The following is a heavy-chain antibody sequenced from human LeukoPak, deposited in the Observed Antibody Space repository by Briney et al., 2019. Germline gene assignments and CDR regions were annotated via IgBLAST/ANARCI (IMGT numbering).Heavy chain of an antibody. V-gene: IGHV4-59*01. D-gene: IGHD2-2*01. Sequence: SETLSLTCTVSGGSISSYYWSWIRQPPGKGLEWIGYIYYSGSTNYNPSLKSRVTISVDTSKNQFSLKLSSVTAADTAVYYCARLTIVVVPAHRWYFDYWGQGTLVTVSS. J-gene: IGHJ4*02. CDR3: ARLTIVVVPAHRWYFDY. CDR1: GGSISSYY. CDR2: IYYSGST.